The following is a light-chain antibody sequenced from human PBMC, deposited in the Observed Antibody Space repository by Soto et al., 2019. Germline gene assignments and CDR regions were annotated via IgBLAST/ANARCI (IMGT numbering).Light chain of an antibody. CDR3: QQYDKWPIT. CDR2: GIS. Sequence: EIVLTQSPGTLSLSPGEGATLACRASQSIPTTYFAWYQQKPGQAPRLLIYGISTRATGIPDRFSGSGSGTDFNLTISSLQSEDFAVYYCQQYDKWPITFGQGTRLEIK. J-gene: IGKJ5*01. CDR1: QSIPTTY. V-gene: IGKV3-20*01.